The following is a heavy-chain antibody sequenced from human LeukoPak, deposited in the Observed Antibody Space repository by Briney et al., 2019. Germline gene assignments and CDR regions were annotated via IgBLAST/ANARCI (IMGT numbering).Heavy chain of an antibody. V-gene: IGHV1-18*01. CDR1: GYTFTTYG. CDR2: ISPYNGDT. D-gene: IGHD6-19*01. J-gene: IGHJ4*02. CDR3: ARDGAVAAVFDY. Sequence: GPAVKVSCKASGYTFTTYGVTWVRQAPGQGLEWMGWISPYNGDTNYAQNLQGRVTLTTDTSTSTAYMELRSLRSDDTAVYYCARDGAVAAVFDYWGQGTLVTVSS.